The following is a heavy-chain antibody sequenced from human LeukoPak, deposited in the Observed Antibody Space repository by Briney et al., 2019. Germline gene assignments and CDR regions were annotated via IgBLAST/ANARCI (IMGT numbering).Heavy chain of an antibody. J-gene: IGHJ3*02. V-gene: IGHV4-59*11. CDR1: GGSISSHY. Sequence: PSVTLSLTCTVSGGSISSHYWSWIRQPPGKGLEWIGYFYYSGSTNYNPSFQSRVTISVDTSKNHFSLKLTSVTAADTAVYYCTRLLDNDSSGYPDTFDMWGQGTMVTVSS. CDR3: TRLLDNDSSGYPDTFDM. CDR2: FYYSGST. D-gene: IGHD3-22*01.